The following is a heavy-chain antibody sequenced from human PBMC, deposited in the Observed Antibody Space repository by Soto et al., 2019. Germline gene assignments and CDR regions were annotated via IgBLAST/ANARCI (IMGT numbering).Heavy chain of an antibody. CDR1: GFTFTTYA. Sequence: EVQLLESGGSLVQPGGSLRLSCAASGFTFTTYAMTWVRQAPGKGLEWVSTVSGSGGNRHYADSVKGRFTISRDNSKNRLYLQMNSLRAEDTAVCYCAKQDYGDVDHWGQGTLVTVSS. J-gene: IGHJ4*02. V-gene: IGHV3-23*01. CDR2: VSGSGGNR. CDR3: AKQDYGDVDH. D-gene: IGHD4-17*01.